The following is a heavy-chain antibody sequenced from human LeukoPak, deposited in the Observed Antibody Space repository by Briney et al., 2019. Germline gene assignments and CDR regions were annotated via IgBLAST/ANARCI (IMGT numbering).Heavy chain of an antibody. V-gene: IGHV1-3*01. CDR1: GYTFTSYA. Sequence: PWASVTVSCKASGYTFTSYAMHWVRQAPGQRLEWMGWINAGNGNTKYSQKFQGRVTITADESTSTAYMELSSLRSEDTAVYYCARDSMVRGVIDYYYYGMDVWGQGTTVTVSS. CDR3: ARDSMVRGVIDYYYYGMDV. CDR2: INAGNGNT. J-gene: IGHJ6*02. D-gene: IGHD3-10*01.